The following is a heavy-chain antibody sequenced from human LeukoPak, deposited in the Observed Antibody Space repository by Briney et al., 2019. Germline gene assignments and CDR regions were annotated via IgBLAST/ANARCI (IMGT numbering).Heavy chain of an antibody. CDR3: AKEEGSHYDYLYN. Sequence: GGSLRLSCAASGFTFSSYAMSWVRQAPGKGLEWVSAFSGSGGSTYYADSVKGRFTISRDKSKNTLYLQMNSLRAEETAVYYCAKEEGSHYDYLYNWGQRALVTVSS. D-gene: IGHD1-26*01. CDR1: GFTFSSYA. V-gene: IGHV3-23*01. CDR2: FSGSGGST. J-gene: IGHJ4*02.